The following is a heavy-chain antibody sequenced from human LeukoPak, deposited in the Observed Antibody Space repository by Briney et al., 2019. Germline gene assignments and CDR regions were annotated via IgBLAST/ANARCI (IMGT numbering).Heavy chain of an antibody. D-gene: IGHD1-26*01. V-gene: IGHV4-34*01. Sequence: PSETLSLTCAVCGGSFSGYYWSWIHQPPGKGLEWIGEINHSGSTNYNPSLKSRVTISVDTSKNQFSLKLSSVTAADTAVYYCARNSGSLVYWGQGTLVTVSS. CDR3: ARNSGSLVY. CDR2: INHSGST. CDR1: GGSFSGYY. J-gene: IGHJ4*02.